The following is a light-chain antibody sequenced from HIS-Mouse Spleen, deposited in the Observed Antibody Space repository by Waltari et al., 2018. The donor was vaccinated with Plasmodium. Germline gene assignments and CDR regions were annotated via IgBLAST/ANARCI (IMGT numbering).Light chain of an antibody. V-gene: IGKV3-20*01. CDR2: GAS. CDR1: QRVSSSY. Sequence: ELVLTQSPGTLSLSPGERATLSCRASQRVSSSYLAWYQQKPGQAPRLLIYGASSRATGIPDRFSGSESGTDFTLTISRLEPEDLAVYYCQQYGSSPYTFGQGTKLEIK. J-gene: IGKJ2*01. CDR3: QQYGSSPYT.